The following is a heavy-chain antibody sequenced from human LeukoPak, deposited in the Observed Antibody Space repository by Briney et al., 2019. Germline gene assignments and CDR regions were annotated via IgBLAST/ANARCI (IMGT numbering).Heavy chain of an antibody. J-gene: IGHJ4*02. D-gene: IGHD6-13*01. CDR1: GFTFSNYW. Sequence: GGSLRLSCAASGFTFSNYWMSWVRQAPGKGLEWVANIKQDGSEKYYVDSVKGRFTISRDNAKNSLYLQMNSLRAEDTAVYYCATGYSSSWYQAYFDYWGQGTLVTVSS. V-gene: IGHV3-7*01. CDR3: ATGYSSSWYQAYFDY. CDR2: IKQDGSEK.